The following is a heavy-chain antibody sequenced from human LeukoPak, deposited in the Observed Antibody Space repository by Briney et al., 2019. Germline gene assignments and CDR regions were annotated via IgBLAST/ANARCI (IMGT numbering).Heavy chain of an antibody. CDR3: ARAGWSSLNFFDY. V-gene: IGHV3-48*01. D-gene: IGHD6-19*01. Sequence: GGSLRLSCAASGFTFNIYNMNWVRQAPGKGLEWVSYITRDSSSIYYGDSVKGRFTISRDNAKNSLYLQMNSLRVEDTAVYYCARAGWSSLNFFDYWGQGTLVTVSS. CDR1: GFTFNIYN. CDR2: ITRDSSSI. J-gene: IGHJ4*02.